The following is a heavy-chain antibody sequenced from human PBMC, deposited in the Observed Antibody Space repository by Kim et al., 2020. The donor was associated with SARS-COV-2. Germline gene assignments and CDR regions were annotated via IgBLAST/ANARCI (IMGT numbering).Heavy chain of an antibody. D-gene: IGHD5-12*01. J-gene: IGHJ4*02. CDR1: GFTFSSYS. CDR2: ISSSSSYI. CDR3: ASFFRSGWLLLPLVPFDY. Sequence: GSLRLSCAASGFTFSSYSMNWVRQAPGKGLEWVSSISSSSSYIYYADSVKGRFTISRDNAKNSLYLQMNSLRAEDTAVYYCASFFRSGWLLLPLVPFDYWGQGTLVTVSS. V-gene: IGHV3-21*01.